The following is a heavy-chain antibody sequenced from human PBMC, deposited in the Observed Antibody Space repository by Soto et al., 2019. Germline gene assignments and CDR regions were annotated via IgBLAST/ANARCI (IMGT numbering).Heavy chain of an antibody. CDR2: ISYDGSNK. CDR1: GFTFSSYG. J-gene: IGHJ4*02. Sequence: QVQLVESGGGVVQPGRSLRLSCAASGFTFSSYGMHWVRQAPGKGLEWVAVISYDGSNKYYADSVKGRFTISRDNSKNTRYLQMTSLRAEDTAVSYCAKGSTMLVSHWGQGTLVTVSS. CDR3: AKGSTMLVSH. V-gene: IGHV3-30*18. D-gene: IGHD3-22*01.